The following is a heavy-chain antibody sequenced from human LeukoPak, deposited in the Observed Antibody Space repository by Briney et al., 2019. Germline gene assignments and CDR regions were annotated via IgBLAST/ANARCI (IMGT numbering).Heavy chain of an antibody. CDR2: IIPILGIA. CDR1: GGTFSRYA. D-gene: IGHD3-22*01. CDR3: ARALSYYYDSSGYVSIGYFDY. J-gene: IGHJ4*02. V-gene: IGHV1-69*04. Sequence: GASVKVSCKASGGTFSRYAISWVRQAPGQGLEWMGRIIPILGIANYAQKFQGRVTITADKSTSTAYMELSSLRSEDTAVYYCARALSYYYDSSGYVSIGYFDYWGQGTLVTVSS.